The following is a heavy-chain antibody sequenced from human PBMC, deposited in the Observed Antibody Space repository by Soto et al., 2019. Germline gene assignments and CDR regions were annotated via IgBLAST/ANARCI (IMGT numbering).Heavy chain of an antibody. CDR1: GGSISSGGYY. CDR2: IYYSGST. D-gene: IGHD3-22*01. J-gene: IGHJ4*02. CDR3: ARVAGSYYYDSSGYRPFDY. V-gene: IGHV4-31*03. Sequence: NPSETLSLTCTVSGGSISSGGYYWSWIRQHPGKGLEWIGYIYYSGSTYYNPSLKSRVTISVDTSKNQFSLELSSVTAADTAVYYCARVAGSYYYDSSGYRPFDYWGQGTLVTVSS.